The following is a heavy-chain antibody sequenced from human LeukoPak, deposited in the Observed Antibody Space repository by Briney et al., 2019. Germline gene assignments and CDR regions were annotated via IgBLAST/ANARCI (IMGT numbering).Heavy chain of an antibody. CDR1: GFTFSRYW. V-gene: IGHV3-74*01. CDR3: ARDFLWGSGSR. D-gene: IGHD3-10*01. Sequence: GGSLRLSCAASGFTFSRYWMHWVRQAPGKGLVWVSRINTDGSSTNDADSVKGRFTISRDNAKNTLFLQMNSLRAEDTAVYYCARDFLWGSGSRWGQGTLVTVSS. CDR2: INTDGSST. J-gene: IGHJ4*02.